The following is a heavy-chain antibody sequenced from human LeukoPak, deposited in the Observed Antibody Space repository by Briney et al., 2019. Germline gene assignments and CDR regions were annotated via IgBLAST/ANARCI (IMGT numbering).Heavy chain of an antibody. CDR3: AREGGDIGSGYYLGLDY. J-gene: IGHJ4*02. D-gene: IGHD3-22*01. CDR2: ISAFNGNT. Sequence: ASVKVSCKASGYTFTSYGISWVRQAPGQGLEWMGWISAFNGNTNYAQKLQGRVTMTTDTSTSTAYMELRSLRSDDTAVYYCAREGGDIGSGYYLGLDYWGQGTLVTVSS. V-gene: IGHV1-18*01. CDR1: GYTFTSYG.